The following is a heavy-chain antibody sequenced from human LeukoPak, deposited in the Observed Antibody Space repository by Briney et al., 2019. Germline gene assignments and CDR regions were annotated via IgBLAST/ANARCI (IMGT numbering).Heavy chain of an antibody. V-gene: IGHV1-46*01. CDR3: ARDGGYCSGGSCYSGGLNWFDP. D-gene: IGHD2-15*01. J-gene: IGHJ5*02. CDR1: GYTFTSYH. CDR2: INPSGGTT. Sequence: ASVKVSCKASGYTFTSYHMHWVRQAPGQGLEWMGIINPSGGTTNYAQKFQERVTITRDMSTSTTYMELRSLRSDDTAVYYCARDGGYCSGGSCYSGGLNWFDPWGQGTLVTVSS.